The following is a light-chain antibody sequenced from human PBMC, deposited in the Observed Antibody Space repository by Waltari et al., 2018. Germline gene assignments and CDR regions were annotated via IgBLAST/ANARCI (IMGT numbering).Light chain of an antibody. V-gene: IGKV3-15*01. CDR1: QTIGTT. J-gene: IGKJ1*01. CDR3: QQYNKWPPGT. CDR2: RTS. Sequence: EIVVTLSPATLSMSPGERATLSCTTRQTIGTTLAWYQQRPGQAPRLLISRTSTRATGIPDMFSGSGSESEFTLTISSLQSEDVAVYYCQQYNKWPPGTFGQGTKVEI.